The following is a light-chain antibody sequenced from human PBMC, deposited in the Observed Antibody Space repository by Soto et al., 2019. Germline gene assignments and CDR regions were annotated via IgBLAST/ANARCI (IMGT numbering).Light chain of an antibody. J-gene: IGKJ3*01. CDR1: QSVSSN. CDR2: GAS. CDR3: QQYNNWPFT. Sequence: EIVMTQSPATLSVSPGERATLSCRASQSVSSNLAWYQQKPGQAPRLLIYGASTRATGIPARFSGSGSGTEFTLIISSLQSEDFAVYYGQQYNNWPFTFGPGTKVDIK. V-gene: IGKV3-15*01.